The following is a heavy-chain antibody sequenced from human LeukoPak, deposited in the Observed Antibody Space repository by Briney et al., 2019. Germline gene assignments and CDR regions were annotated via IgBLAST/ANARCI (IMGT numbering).Heavy chain of an antibody. CDR2: IIPIFGTV. CDR1: GGTFNSYT. J-gene: IGHJ6*02. Sequence: GASVRVSCTASGGTFNSYTFSWVRQAPGQGLEWMGRIIPIFGTVNYAQKFQGRVTITADESTSTAYMEVSSLRSEDTAVYYCARAVDYYYNSGGYVSTRPPYFYYGLDVWGQGTTVTVSS. CDR3: ARAVDYYYNSGGYVSTRPPYFYYGLDV. V-gene: IGHV1-69*15. D-gene: IGHD3-22*01.